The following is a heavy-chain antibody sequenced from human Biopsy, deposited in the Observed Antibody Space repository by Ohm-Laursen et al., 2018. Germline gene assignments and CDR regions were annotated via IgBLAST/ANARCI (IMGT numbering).Heavy chain of an antibody. V-gene: IGHV1-8*01. Sequence: GSSVKVSCKASGYTFTSYDIKWVRQATGQGLEYLGWMNPNSGNTGYAQNFQGRVTMTRNTSISTAYMELSSLRSEDTAVYFCARADPPLFYYGSGSSNWFDPWGQGTLVTVSS. CDR2: MNPNSGNT. J-gene: IGHJ5*02. CDR1: GYTFTSYD. CDR3: ARADPPLFYYGSGSSNWFDP. D-gene: IGHD3-10*01.